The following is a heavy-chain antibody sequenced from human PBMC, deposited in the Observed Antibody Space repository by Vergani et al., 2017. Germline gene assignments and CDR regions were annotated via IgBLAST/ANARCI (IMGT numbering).Heavy chain of an antibody. CDR3: AEDEGGRNTPYYFDY. J-gene: IGHJ4*02. V-gene: IGHV3-23*01. Sequence: EVQLLESGGGLVQPGGSLRLSCAASGFTFSSYAMSWVRQAPGKGLEWVSAISGSGGSTYYADSVKGRFTISRDNSKNTLYLQMNSLRAEDTAVYYCAEDEGGRNTPYYFDYWGQGTLVTVSS. CDR2: ISGSGGST. D-gene: IGHD3-16*01. CDR1: GFTFSSYA.